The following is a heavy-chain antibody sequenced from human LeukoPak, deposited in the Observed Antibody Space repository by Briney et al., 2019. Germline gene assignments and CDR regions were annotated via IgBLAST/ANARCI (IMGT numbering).Heavy chain of an antibody. J-gene: IGHJ6*02. CDR2: IYSGGST. CDR1: GFTFSSYA. D-gene: IGHD3-3*01. Sequence: QSGGSLRLSCAASGFTFSSYAMSWVRQAPGKGLEWVSVIYSGGSTYYADSVKGRFTISRDNSKNTLYLQMNSLRAEDTAVYYCATQSDVYDFWSGYGGYYGMDVWGQGTTVTVSS. V-gene: IGHV3-53*01. CDR3: ATQSDVYDFWSGYGGYYGMDV.